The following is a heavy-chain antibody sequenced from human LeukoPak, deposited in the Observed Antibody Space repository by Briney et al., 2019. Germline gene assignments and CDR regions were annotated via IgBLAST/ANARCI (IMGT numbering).Heavy chain of an antibody. CDR3: ARRIVGPTSGGDY. Sequence: GGSLRLSCAASGFTFSSFWMRWVRQAPGKGLELVANIKQDGSEKYYVDSVQGRFTISRDNAKNSLYLQMNSLRVEDTAVYYCARRIVGPTSGGDYWGQGTPVTVSS. J-gene: IGHJ4*02. V-gene: IGHV3-7*01. CDR1: GFTFSSFW. D-gene: IGHD1-26*01. CDR2: IKQDGSEK.